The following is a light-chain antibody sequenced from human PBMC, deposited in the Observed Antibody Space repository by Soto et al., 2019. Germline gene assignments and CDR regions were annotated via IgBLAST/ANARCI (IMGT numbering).Light chain of an antibody. V-gene: IGKV4-1*01. CDR2: WAS. J-gene: IGKJ4*01. CDR1: QSVLYSSNNKNH. Sequence: DIVMTQSPDSLAVSLGERATINCKSSQSVLYSSNNKNHLAWYQQKPGQPPKLVIDWASTREPGVPDRFSGSGSGTDFTLTFNSLQAEDVAVYYCQQFYSLPLTFGGGTKVEIK. CDR3: QQFYSLPLT.